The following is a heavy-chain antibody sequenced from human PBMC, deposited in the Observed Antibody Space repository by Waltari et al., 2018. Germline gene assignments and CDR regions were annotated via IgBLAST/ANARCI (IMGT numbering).Heavy chain of an antibody. J-gene: IGHJ3*02. CDR2: IMHIFGTA. CDR1: GGTFSSYA. D-gene: IGHD1-26*01. V-gene: IGHV1-69*05. CDR3: ARGRGATTLGTAFDI. Sequence: QVQLVQSGAEVKKPGSSVKVSCKASGGTFSSYAISWVRQPPGQEVEWMGGIMHIFGTAKNAQKFQGRVTITTDEATSTDYMELSSLGSEDTGVYYCARGRGATTLGTAFDIWGQGTMVTVSS.